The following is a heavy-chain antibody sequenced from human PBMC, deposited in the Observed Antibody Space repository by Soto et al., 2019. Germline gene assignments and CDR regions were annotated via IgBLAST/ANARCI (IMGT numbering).Heavy chain of an antibody. Sequence: LSETLSLTCTVSGGSISSGDYYWSWIRQPPGKGLEWIGYIYYSGSTYYNPSLKSRVTISVDTSKNQFSLKLSSVTAADTAVYYCARETLLWFGELSDNPRVAWGQGTLVTVSS. CDR3: ARETLLWFGELSDNPRVA. J-gene: IGHJ5*02. CDR1: GGSISSGDYY. CDR2: IYYSGST. V-gene: IGHV4-30-4*01. D-gene: IGHD3-10*01.